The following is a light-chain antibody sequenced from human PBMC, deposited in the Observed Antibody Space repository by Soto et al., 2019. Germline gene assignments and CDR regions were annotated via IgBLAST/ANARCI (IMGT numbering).Light chain of an antibody. CDR1: QSVSSSY. J-gene: IGKJ1*01. CDR3: QQYGSSPSWA. Sequence: EIVLTQSPGTLSLSPGERATISCRASQSVSSSYLAWYQQKPGQAPRLLIYGASSRATGIPDRFSGSGSGTDFTLTLSRLEPEDFAVYYCQQYGSSPSWAFGQGTKVEIK. V-gene: IGKV3-20*01. CDR2: GAS.